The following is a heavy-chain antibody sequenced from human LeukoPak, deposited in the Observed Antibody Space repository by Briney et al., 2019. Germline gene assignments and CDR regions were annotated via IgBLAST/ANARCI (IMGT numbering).Heavy chain of an antibody. J-gene: IGHJ4*02. CDR2: IFSGGRT. D-gene: IGHD3-10*01. CDR1: GFSVSTKY. CDR3: ARERGSEFDF. V-gene: IGHV3-53*01. Sequence: GGSLGLSCVASGFSVSTKYMSWVRQAPGKGLEWVSVIFSGGRTDYTDSVKGRFTISRDDSMNTLYLQMNSLRVEDTAMYYCARERGSEFDFWGQGTLVTVSS.